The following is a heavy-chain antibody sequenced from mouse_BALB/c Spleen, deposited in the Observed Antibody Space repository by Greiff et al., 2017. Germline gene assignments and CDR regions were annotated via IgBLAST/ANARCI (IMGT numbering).Heavy chain of an antibody. D-gene: IGHD2-4*01. Sequence: VQLQQSGAELVRPGALVKLSCTASGFNINDYYMHWVKQRPEQGLEWIGWIDPENGNTIYDPNVQGKARITADTSSNTTYLQLRSLTSEDTAVYYCARGMITTDYAMDYWGQGTSVTVSA. CDR1: GFNINDYY. CDR2: IDPENGNT. V-gene: IGHV14-1*02. CDR3: ARGMITTDYAMDY. J-gene: IGHJ4*01.